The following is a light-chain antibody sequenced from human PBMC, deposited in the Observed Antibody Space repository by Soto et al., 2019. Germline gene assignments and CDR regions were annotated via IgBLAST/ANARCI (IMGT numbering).Light chain of an antibody. Sequence: EIVLTQSPATLSSFPGDRVTLSCRASQSVSSKLAWYRQRPGQAPRLVIYDTSTRATGVPARFSGSGSGTDFTLTISSLEPEDFAVYYCQQRSNWPPLTFGGGTKVDIK. CDR3: QQRSNWPPLT. CDR1: QSVSSK. V-gene: IGKV3-11*01. J-gene: IGKJ4*01. CDR2: DTS.